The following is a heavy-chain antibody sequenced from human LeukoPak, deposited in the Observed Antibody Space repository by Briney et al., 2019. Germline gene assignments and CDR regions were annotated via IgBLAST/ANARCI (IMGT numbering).Heavy chain of an antibody. CDR3: AKGEGGYGDCFDY. CDR1: GFTFSSYA. V-gene: IGHV3-23*01. CDR2: ISGSGGSA. Sequence: GGSLRLSCAASGFTFSSYAMSWVRQAPGKGLEWVSAISGSGGSAYYADSVEGRFTISRDNSKNTLYLQMNSLRAEDTAVYYCAKGEGGYGDCFDYWGQGTLVTVSS. D-gene: IGHD4-17*01. J-gene: IGHJ4*02.